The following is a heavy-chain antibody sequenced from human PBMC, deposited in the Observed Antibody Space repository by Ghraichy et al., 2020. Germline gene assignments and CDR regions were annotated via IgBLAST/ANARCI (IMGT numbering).Heavy chain of an antibody. J-gene: IGHJ4*02. CDR3: AKAERSSDWYYFDY. V-gene: IGHV3-23*01. Sequence: GGSLRLSCAASGFTFSSYAMSWVRQAPGKGLEWVSAISGSGVTTYYADSVKGRFTISRDNSKSTLSLQMNNLGAEDTAVYYCAKAERSSDWYYFDYWGQGTLVTVSS. D-gene: IGHD6-19*01. CDR1: GFTFSSYA. CDR2: ISGSGVTT.